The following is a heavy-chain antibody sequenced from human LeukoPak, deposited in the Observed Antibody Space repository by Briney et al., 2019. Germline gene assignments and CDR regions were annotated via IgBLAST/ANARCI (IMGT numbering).Heavy chain of an antibody. CDR2: LYTGDNT. Sequence: GGSLRLSCAASGFSVNSNYMTWVRQAPGKGLEWVSVLYTGDNTYYAESVQGRFSISRDNSRNTLYLQMNSLRAEDTAVYYCARGFYFVGRQPAYAFDFWGLGTLVTVSS. CDR3: ARGFYFVGRQPAYAFDF. CDR1: GFSVNSNY. V-gene: IGHV3-53*01. D-gene: IGHD3-10*02. J-gene: IGHJ4*02.